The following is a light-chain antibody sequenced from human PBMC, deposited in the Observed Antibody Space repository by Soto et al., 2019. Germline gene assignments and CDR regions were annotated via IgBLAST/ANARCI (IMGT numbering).Light chain of an antibody. V-gene: IGKV3-20*01. CDR2: GAS. CDR3: QHYGTSPFT. J-gene: IGKJ4*01. CDR1: QSVSSSY. Sequence: EIVLTQSPGTLSLSPEERATLSCRASQSVSSSYLAWYQQKPGQAPRLLIYGASSRATGIPDRFSGSGSGTDFTLTISRLEPEDFAVYYCQHYGTSPFTFGGGTKVDIK.